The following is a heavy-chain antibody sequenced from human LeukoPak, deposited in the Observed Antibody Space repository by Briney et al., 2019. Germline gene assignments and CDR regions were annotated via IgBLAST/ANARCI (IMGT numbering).Heavy chain of an antibody. D-gene: IGHD4-17*01. CDR2: INPKNGAT. Sequence: GASVKVSCKPFGSTFTGFYIHWVRQAPGQGLQWMGWINPKNGATKYSQNFRGRVTMTRDTSIDTAYMELSSLTSDDTAIYYCARPTHRLTVTTLIDYWGQGTLVTVSS. V-gene: IGHV1-2*02. CDR3: ARPTHRLTVTTLIDY. J-gene: IGHJ4*02. CDR1: GSTFTGFY.